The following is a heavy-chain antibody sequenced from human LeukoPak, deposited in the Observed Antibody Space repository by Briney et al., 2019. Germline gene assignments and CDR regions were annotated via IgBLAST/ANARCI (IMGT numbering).Heavy chain of an antibody. D-gene: IGHD3-22*01. CDR1: GFTFSSYS. CDR3: ARGDTNYYDSSGYEGDY. Sequence: PGGSLRLSCAASGFTFSSYSMNWVRQAPGKGLEWVSYISSSSSTIYYADSVKGRFTISRDNAKNSLYLQMNSLRAEDTAVYYCARGDTNYYDSSGYEGDYWGQGTLVTVSS. V-gene: IGHV3-48*04. J-gene: IGHJ4*02. CDR2: ISSSSSTI.